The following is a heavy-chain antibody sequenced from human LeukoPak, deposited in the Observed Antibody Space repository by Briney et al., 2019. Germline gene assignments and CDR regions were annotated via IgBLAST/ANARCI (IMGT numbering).Heavy chain of an antibody. CDR2: INHSGST. CDR3: ARGASYYFDY. V-gene: IGHV4-34*01. Sequence: SETLSLTCAVYGGSFSGYYWSWIRQPPGKGLEWIGEINHSGSTNYNPSLKSRVTISVDTSKNQFSLKLSSVTAADTAVYYCARGASYYFDYWGQGTLVTVSS. CDR1: GGSFSGYY. J-gene: IGHJ4*02.